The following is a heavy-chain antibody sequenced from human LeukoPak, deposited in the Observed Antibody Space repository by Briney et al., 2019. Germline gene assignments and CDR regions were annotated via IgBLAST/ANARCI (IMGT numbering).Heavy chain of an antibody. CDR1: GGSISGYY. CDR2: IYDSGSP. V-gene: IGHV4-59*12. J-gene: IGHJ4*02. Sequence: SETLSLTCTVSGGSISGYYWSWIRQPPGKGLEWIGYIYDSGSPDYNPSLKSRVTISVDTSKNQFSLRLTSVTAADTAVYYCARSPTKRVPEDYWGQGTLVTVSS. CDR3: ARSPTKRVPEDY. D-gene: IGHD2-2*01.